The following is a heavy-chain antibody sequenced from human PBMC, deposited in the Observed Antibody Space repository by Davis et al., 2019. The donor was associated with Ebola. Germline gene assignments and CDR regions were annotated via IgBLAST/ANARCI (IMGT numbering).Heavy chain of an antibody. CDR3: ARVRHCGMDV. Sequence: PGGSLRLSCPASGFTSDDYAMHWVRQAPGKGLEWVSGISWNSGSIGYADSVKGRFTISRDNAKNSLYLQMNSLRAEDTALYYWARVRHCGMDVWGQGTTVTVSS. J-gene: IGHJ6*02. V-gene: IGHV3-9*02. CDR1: GFTSDDYA. CDR2: ISWNSGSI.